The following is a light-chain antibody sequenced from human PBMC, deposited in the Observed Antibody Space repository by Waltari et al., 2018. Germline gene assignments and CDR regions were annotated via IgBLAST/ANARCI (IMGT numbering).Light chain of an antibody. J-gene: IGKJ1*01. V-gene: IGKV1-39*01. CDR3: QQTYLNPPWT. CDR2: YAS. CDR1: QSISNY. Sequence: DIQMAQSPSSRSASVRVRVTITCRSIQSISNYLHWYQHKPGKAPKLLISYASSLESGVPSRFSGSGSGTDFTLTISSLQPEDFATYYCQQTYLNPPWTFGQGTKVEIK.